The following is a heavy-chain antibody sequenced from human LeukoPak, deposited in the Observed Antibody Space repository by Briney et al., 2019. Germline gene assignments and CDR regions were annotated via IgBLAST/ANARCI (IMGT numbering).Heavy chain of an antibody. CDR2: IFYSGST. J-gene: IGHJ3*02. CDR1: GGSISSYY. CDR3: ARDRSSYYDFWSGTQADAFDI. V-gene: IGHV4-59*01. Sequence: SETLSLTCTVSGGSISSYYWSWIRQPPGKGLEWIGYIFYSGSTNYNPSLKSRVTISVDTSKNQFSLKLSSVTAADTAVYYCARDRSSYYDFWSGTQADAFDIWGQGTMVTVSS. D-gene: IGHD3-3*01.